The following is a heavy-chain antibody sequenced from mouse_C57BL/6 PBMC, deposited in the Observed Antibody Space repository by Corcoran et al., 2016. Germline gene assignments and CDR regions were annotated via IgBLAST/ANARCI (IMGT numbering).Heavy chain of an antibody. J-gene: IGHJ4*01. CDR3: ARRTVTTVYAMDY. CDR2: INPNNGGT. D-gene: IGHD1-1*01. Sequence: EVQLQQSGPELVKPGASVKISCKASGYKFTDYYMNWVKQSHGKSLEWIGDINPNNGGTSYNQKFKGKATLTVDKSSSTAYMELRSLTSEDSAVYYCARRTVTTVYAMDYWGQGTSVTVSS. CDR1: GYKFTDYY. V-gene: IGHV1-26*01.